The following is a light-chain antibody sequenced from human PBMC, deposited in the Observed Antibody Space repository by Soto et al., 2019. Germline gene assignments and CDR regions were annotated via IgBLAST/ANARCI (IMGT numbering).Light chain of an antibody. J-gene: IGKJ5*01. CDR2: GIS. Sequence: EIVMTQSPAILSVYPGESATLSCRASQSVNSNYLAWYQQHPGQPPRLLIYGISTRATGIPARFSGSGSGTEFSLTISSLQSEDFAVYYCQQYSKWPITFGQGTRLEFK. CDR3: QQYSKWPIT. V-gene: IGKV3-15*01. CDR1: QSVNSN.